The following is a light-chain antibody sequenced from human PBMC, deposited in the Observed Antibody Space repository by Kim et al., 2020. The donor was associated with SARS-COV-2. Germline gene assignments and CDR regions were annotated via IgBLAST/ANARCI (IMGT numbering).Light chain of an antibody. CDR3: QQAASFPLI. Sequence: QMTQSPSAVYASVGDTVTITCRASQDISKWVAWYQQKPGKAPKFLIYAASTLRSGVPSRFSGSGSGTDFTLTINSLQTDDFATYYCQQAASFPLIFGGGTKVEI. V-gene: IGKV1-12*01. CDR1: QDISKW. J-gene: IGKJ4*01. CDR2: AAS.